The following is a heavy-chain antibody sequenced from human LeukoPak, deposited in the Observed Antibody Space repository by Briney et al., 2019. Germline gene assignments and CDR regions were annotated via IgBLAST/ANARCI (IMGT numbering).Heavy chain of an antibody. CDR2: FYSTGST. V-gene: IGHV4-4*07. D-gene: IGHD3-10*01. CDR3: ARHGYGSGGGYFDY. CDR1: GGSISSYY. J-gene: IGHJ4*02. Sequence: PSETLSLTCTVSGGSISSYYWTWIRQPAGKGLEWIGRFYSTGSTNYNPSLKSRVTILVDTSKNQFSLKLSSVTAGDTAVYYCARHGYGSGGGYFDYWGQGTLVTVSS.